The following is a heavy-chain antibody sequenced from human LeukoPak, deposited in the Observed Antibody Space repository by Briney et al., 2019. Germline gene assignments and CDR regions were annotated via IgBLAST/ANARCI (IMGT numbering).Heavy chain of an antibody. Sequence: GASVKVSCKASGYTFTSYGISWVRQAPGQGLEWMGWISAYNGNTNYAQKLQGRVTMTTDTSTSTAYMELRSLRSDDTAVYYCARDATITMVRGVITAFDIWGQGTMVTVSS. V-gene: IGHV1-18*01. CDR3: ARDATITMVRGVITAFDI. D-gene: IGHD3-10*01. CDR2: ISAYNGNT. J-gene: IGHJ3*02. CDR1: GYTFTSYG.